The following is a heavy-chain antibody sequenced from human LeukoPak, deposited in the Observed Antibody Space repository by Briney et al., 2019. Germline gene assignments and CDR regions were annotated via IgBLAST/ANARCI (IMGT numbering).Heavy chain of an antibody. V-gene: IGHV1-2*02. J-gene: IGHJ3*02. CDR1: GYTFTDYY. CDR2: INPNSGGT. CDR3: ARGIAAAVLFDAFDI. D-gene: IGHD6-13*01. Sequence: GASVKVSCKASGYTFTDYYIHWVRQAPGQGLEWMGWINPNSGGTNYAQKFQGRVTMTRDTSISTAYIELSRLRSDDTAVYYCARGIAAAVLFDAFDIWGQGTMVTVSS.